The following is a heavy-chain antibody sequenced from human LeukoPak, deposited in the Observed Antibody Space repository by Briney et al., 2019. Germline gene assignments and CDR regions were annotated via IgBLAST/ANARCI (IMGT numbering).Heavy chain of an antibody. CDR1: GGSISSYY. D-gene: IGHD3-10*01. V-gene: IGHV4-59*12. CDR2: IYYSGST. J-gene: IGHJ3*02. CDR3: ARDPLVRGVIPGGAFNI. Sequence: PSETLSLTCTVSGGSISSYYWSWIRQPPGKGLEWIGYIYYSGSTNYNPSLKSRVTISVDTSKNQFSLKLSSVTAADTAVYYCARDPLVRGVIPGGAFNIWGQGTMVTVSS.